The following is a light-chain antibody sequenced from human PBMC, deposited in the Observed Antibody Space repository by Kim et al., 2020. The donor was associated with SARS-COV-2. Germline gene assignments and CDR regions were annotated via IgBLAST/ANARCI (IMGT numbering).Light chain of an antibody. CDR1: TMGSYS. V-gene: IGLV3-21*03. Sequence: APGKRARMPCVGNTMGSYSVHWYQQKPGQAPLLVVYEDSGRPSGIPERFSGSNSGNTATLTISRVEAADEAEYSCPVWDRASDHVVFGGGTQLTVL. J-gene: IGLJ2*01. CDR2: EDS. CDR3: PVWDRASDHVV.